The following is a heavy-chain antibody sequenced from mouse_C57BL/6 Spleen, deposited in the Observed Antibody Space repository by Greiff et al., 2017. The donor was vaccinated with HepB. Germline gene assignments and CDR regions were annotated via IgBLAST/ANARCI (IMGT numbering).Heavy chain of an antibody. Sequence: QVHVQQSGAELMKPGASVKLSCKATGYTFTGYWIEWVKQRPGHGLEWIGEILPGNGSTNYNEKFKGKATFTADKSSNTAYMQLSSLTTEDSAIYYCARDYGNVDYWGQGTLVTVSA. D-gene: IGHD2-1*01. CDR2: ILPGNGST. CDR1: GYTFTGYW. V-gene: IGHV1-9*01. CDR3: ARDYGNVDY. J-gene: IGHJ3*01.